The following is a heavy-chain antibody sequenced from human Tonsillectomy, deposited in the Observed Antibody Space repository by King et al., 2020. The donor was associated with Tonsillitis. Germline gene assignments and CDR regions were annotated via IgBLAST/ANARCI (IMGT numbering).Heavy chain of an antibody. CDR1: GFTFSDYY. CDR3: ARSDSSGYYPYYYYGMDV. D-gene: IGHD3-22*01. CDR2: ISSSSYYT. Sequence: VQLVESGGGLVKPGGSLRLSCAASGFTFSDYYMTWIRQAPGKGLEWVSYISSSSYYTSYADSVKGRFTISRDNAKNSLYLQMNSLRAEDTAVYYCARSDSSGYYPYYYYGMDVWGQGTTVTVSS. V-gene: IGHV3-11*06. J-gene: IGHJ6*02.